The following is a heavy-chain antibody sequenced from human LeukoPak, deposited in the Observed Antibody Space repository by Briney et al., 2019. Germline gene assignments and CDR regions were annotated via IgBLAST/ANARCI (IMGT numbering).Heavy chain of an antibody. CDR3: ARALFYYYDSSGYYCHFDY. V-gene: IGHV4-39*01. Sequence: PSETLSLTCTVSGGSISSSSYYWGWIRQPPGKGLEWIGSIYYSGSTYYNPSLKSRVTISVDTSKNQFSLKLSSVTAADTAVYYCARALFYYYDSSGYYCHFDYWGQGTLVTVSS. CDR2: IYYSGST. J-gene: IGHJ4*02. CDR1: GGSISSSSYY. D-gene: IGHD3-22*01.